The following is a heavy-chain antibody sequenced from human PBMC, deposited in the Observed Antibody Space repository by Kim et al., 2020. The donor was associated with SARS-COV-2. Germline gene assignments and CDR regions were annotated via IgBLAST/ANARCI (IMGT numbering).Heavy chain of an antibody. CDR1: GGSISSSSYY. CDR2: IYYSGST. Sequence: SETLSLTCTVSGGSISSSSYYWGWIRQPPGKGLEWIGSIYYSGSTYYNPSLKSRVTISVDTSKNQFSLKLSSVTAADTAVYYCARHGQAHDTLHAFDIWGQGTMVTVSS. CDR3: ARHGQAHDTLHAFDI. D-gene: IGHD3-22*01. V-gene: IGHV4-39*01. J-gene: IGHJ3*02.